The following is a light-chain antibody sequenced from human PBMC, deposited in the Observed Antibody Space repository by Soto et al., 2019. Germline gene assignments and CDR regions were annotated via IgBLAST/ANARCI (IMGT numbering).Light chain of an antibody. CDR3: QQYGGSPIT. CDR1: QSVNRN. V-gene: IGKV3-20*01. CDR2: SAS. J-gene: IGKJ5*01. Sequence: EIAMTQSPATLSVSPGERATLSCRASQSVNRNVAWYQQKPGQAPRLLIYSASSRATGIPDRFSGSGSGTDFTLTITRLEPEDFAVYYCQQYGGSPITFGLGTRLEIK.